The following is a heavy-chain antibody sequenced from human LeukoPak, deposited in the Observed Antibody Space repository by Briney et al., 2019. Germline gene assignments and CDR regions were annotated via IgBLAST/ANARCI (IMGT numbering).Heavy chain of an antibody. CDR3: ARGYGSGSYHYYYYGMDV. CDR2: INHSGST. Sequence: SETLSLTCTVSGGSISGFYWSWIRQPPGKGLEWIGEINHSGSTNYNPSLKSRVTISVDTSRNQFSLKLSSVTAADTAVYYCARGYGSGSYHYYYYGMDVWGQGTTVTVSS. J-gene: IGHJ6*02. V-gene: IGHV4-34*01. D-gene: IGHD3-10*01. CDR1: GGSISGFY.